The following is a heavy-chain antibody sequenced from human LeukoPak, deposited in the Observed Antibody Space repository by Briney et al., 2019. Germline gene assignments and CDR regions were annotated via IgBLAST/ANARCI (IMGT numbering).Heavy chain of an antibody. J-gene: IGHJ4*02. D-gene: IGHD7-27*01. CDR2: ISGSGSAI. CDR1: RFTFSNYE. CDR3: ARGLGTFDY. V-gene: IGHV3-48*03. Sequence: PGGSLRLSCAASRFTFSNYEMNWVRQAPGKGLEWVSYISGSGSAIYYADSVKGRFTVSRDNAKNSLYLQMNSLRADDTAVYYCARGLGTFDYWGQGTLVTVSS.